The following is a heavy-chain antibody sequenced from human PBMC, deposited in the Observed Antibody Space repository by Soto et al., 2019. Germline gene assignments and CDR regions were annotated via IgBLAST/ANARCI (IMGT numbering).Heavy chain of an antibody. V-gene: IGHV3-30-3*01. CDR3: ARGNIPNYYYYYGMDV. Sequence: QVQLVESGGGVVQPGRSLRLYCAASGFTFSSYAMHWVRQAPGKGLEWVAVISDDGSNKYYADSVKGRFTISRDNSKNTLYLQMNSLRAEDTAVYYCARGNIPNYYYYYGMDVWGQGTTVTVSS. CDR1: GFTFSSYA. D-gene: IGHD2-21*01. CDR2: ISDDGSNK. J-gene: IGHJ6*02.